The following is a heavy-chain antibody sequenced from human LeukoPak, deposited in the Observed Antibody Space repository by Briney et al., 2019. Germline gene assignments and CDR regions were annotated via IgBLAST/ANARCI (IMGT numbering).Heavy chain of an antibody. CDR2: INQDGSKI. CDR1: EFTFSTYW. CDR3: ARDFTYSSGGIYYDRFDY. Sequence: PGGSLRLSCAVSEFTFSTYWMTWVRQAPGKGLEWVVNINQDGSKINYVDSVRGRFTISRDNAKNSLYLQMNSLRAEDTAVYYCARDFTYSSGGIYYDRFDYWGQGTLVTVSS. V-gene: IGHV3-7*01. D-gene: IGHD2-15*01. J-gene: IGHJ4*02.